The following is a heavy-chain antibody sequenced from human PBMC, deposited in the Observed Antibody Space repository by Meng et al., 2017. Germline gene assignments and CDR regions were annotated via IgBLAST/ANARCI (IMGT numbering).Heavy chain of an antibody. CDR1: GGSISSGGYY. Sequence: QVQLQESGPGLVTPSQTLSLTCTVSGGSISSGGYYWSWIRQHPGKGLEWIGYIYYSGSTYYNPSLKSRVTISVDTSKNQFSLKLSSVTAADTAVYYCARSLTVTTVWFDPWGQGTLVTVSS. CDR3: ARSLTVTTVWFDP. CDR2: IYYSGST. J-gene: IGHJ5*02. V-gene: IGHV4-31*03. D-gene: IGHD4-17*01.